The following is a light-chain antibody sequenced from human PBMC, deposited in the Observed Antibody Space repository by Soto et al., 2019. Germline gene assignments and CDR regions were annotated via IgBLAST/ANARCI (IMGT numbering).Light chain of an antibody. V-gene: IGKV3-20*01. CDR3: QQYGSSPLT. CDR1: QSVSSSY. J-gene: IGKJ4*01. CDR2: GAS. Sequence: EIVLTQSPGTLSLSPGERATLSCRASQSVSSSYLAWYQQKPGQAPRLLIYGASSRATGIPDRFSGSGSGKAFTLTTSRLKPEDFALYSCQQYGSSPLTLGGRTKVEIK.